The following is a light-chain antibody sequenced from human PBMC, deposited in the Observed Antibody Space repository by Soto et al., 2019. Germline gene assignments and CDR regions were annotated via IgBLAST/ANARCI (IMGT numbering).Light chain of an antibody. V-gene: IGKV3-20*01. J-gene: IGKJ1*01. CDR3: QFYDDSRPTWT. Sequence: IVLTQSPGTLSLSPGEGATLSCRASQTISTTFLAWYQQKPGQAPRLLIYGASSRATGIPDRFSGGGSGTDFTLTISRLEPEDFAVYYCQFYDDSRPTWTFGQGTKVEI. CDR2: GAS. CDR1: QTISTTF.